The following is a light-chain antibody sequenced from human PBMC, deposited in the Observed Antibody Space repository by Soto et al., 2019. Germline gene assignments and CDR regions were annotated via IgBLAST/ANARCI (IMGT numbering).Light chain of an antibody. Sequence: DIVMTQSPLSLPVTPGEPASISCRSSQSLLHSNGYNYLDWYLQKPVQSPQLLIYLGSNRASGVPDRFSGSGSGTDFTLKISRVEAEDVGIYYCMQALQTPDTFCQGTKLEIK. J-gene: IGKJ2*01. CDR2: LGS. CDR1: QSLLHSNGYNY. CDR3: MQALQTPDT. V-gene: IGKV2-28*01.